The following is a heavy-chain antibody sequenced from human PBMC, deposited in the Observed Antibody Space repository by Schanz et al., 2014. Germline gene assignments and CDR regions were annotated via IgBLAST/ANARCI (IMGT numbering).Heavy chain of an antibody. D-gene: IGHD2-2*01. V-gene: IGHV3-23*01. CDR1: GFTVSSDH. J-gene: IGHJ4*02. Sequence: EVQLLESGGGFVQPGGSLGLSCVVSGFTVSSDHMSWVRQAPGKGLEWVSAISGSGGSTYYADSVKGRFTISRDNSKNTLYLQMNSLRAEDTAVYYCAKDLLYGAPMPLNHLDYWGQGTLVTVSS. CDR3: AKDLLYGAPMPLNHLDY. CDR2: ISGSGGST.